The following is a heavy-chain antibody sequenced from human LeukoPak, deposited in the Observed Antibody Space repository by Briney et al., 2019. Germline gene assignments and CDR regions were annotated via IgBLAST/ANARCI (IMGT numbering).Heavy chain of an antibody. CDR1: GFTVSSNY. CDR2: IYSGGST. Sequence: GGSLRLSCAASGFTVSSNYMSWVRQAPGKGLEWVSMIYSGGSTYYADSVKGRFTISRDNSKNTLDLQMNSLRAEDTAVYYCARRGHGYGSPFDYWGQGTLVTASS. CDR3: ARRGHGYGSPFDY. V-gene: IGHV3-66*04. D-gene: IGHD5-18*01. J-gene: IGHJ4*02.